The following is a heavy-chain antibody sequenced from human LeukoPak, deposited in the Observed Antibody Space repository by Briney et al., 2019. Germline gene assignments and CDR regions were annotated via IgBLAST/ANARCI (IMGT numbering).Heavy chain of an antibody. CDR3: ARVLSADYYYYYGMDV. D-gene: IGHD3-3*01. J-gene: IGHJ6*02. Sequence: GGSLRLSCAASGFTFSNYWMHWVRQAPGKGLAWVSRINGDGSGTNYADSVKGRFTISRDNAKNTLYLQMNSLRAEDTAVYYCARVLSADYYYYYGMDVWGQGTTVTVSS. V-gene: IGHV3-74*01. CDR2: INGDGSGT. CDR1: GFTFSNYW.